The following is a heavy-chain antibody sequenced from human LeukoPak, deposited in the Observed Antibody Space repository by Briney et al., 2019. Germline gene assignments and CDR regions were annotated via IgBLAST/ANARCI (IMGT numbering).Heavy chain of an antibody. V-gene: IGHV3-23*01. CDR2: ISGIGGST. J-gene: IGHJ4*02. Sequence: GGSLRLSCAASGFIFSSYAMSWVRQAPGKGLEWVSAISGIGGSTYYADSVKGRFTISRDNSKNTLYLQMNSLRAEDTAVYYCAKEGYYDSSGYFVLWGQGTLVTVSS. CDR3: AKEGYYDSSGYFVL. CDR1: GFIFSSYA. D-gene: IGHD3-22*01.